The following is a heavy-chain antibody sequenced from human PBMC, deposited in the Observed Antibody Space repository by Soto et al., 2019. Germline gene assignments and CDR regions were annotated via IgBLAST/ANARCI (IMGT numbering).Heavy chain of an antibody. D-gene: IGHD6-13*01. CDR1: GFTFSSYG. V-gene: IGHV3-33*01. Sequence: QVQLVESGGGVVQPGRSLRLSCAASGFTFSSYGMHWVRQAPGKGLDWVAVISYDGSNNYYADSVKGRFTISRDNSKNTVYLQLNSVRAADKAVYYCAREGLIAADGTRRFDPWGQGTLVTVSS. CDR2: ISYDGSNN. CDR3: AREGLIAADGTRRFDP. J-gene: IGHJ5*02.